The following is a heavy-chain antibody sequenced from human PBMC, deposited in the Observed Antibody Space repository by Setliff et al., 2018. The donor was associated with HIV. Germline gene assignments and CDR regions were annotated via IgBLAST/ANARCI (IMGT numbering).Heavy chain of an antibody. CDR2: IYTSGST. V-gene: IGHV4-4*08. D-gene: IGHD2-2*01. Sequence: SCKASGGTFSSYAISWIRQPPGKGLEWIGHIYTSGSTNYNPPLKSRVTISVYTSKNQFSLKLSSVPAADTAVDYCSRLKPPYCSSRSCYWGAFDIWGQGAMVTVSS. CDR1: GGTFSSYA. J-gene: IGHJ3*02. CDR3: SRLKPPYCSSRSCYWGAFDI.